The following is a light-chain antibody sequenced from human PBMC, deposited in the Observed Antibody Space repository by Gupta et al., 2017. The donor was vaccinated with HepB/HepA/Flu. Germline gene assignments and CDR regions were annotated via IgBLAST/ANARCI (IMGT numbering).Light chain of an antibody. CDR3: LQDYNYPRS. Sequence: AIEPAQSPSSVFASLGDSVTITCRASQGIRNDLGWYQQKPGKAPKLLIYAASSLQSGVPSRFSGSGSGTDFTLTISSLQTEDFATYYCLQDYNYPRSFGQGTRLEIK. J-gene: IGKJ2*04. CDR2: AAS. CDR1: QGIRND. V-gene: IGKV1-6*01.